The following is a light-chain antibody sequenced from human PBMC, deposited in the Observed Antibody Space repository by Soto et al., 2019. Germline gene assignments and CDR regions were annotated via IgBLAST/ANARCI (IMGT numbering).Light chain of an antibody. CDR2: DAS. CDR3: QQYNNWVT. J-gene: IGKJ4*01. CDR1: QSVSSN. V-gene: IGKV3D-15*01. Sequence: EIVFTQSPATLSLSPGERATLSCRASQSVSSNLAWYHQKPGQAPRLLIYDASTRATGVPARFSGSGSGTEFTLTISSLQSEDFAVYFCQQYNNWVTFGGGTKVDI.